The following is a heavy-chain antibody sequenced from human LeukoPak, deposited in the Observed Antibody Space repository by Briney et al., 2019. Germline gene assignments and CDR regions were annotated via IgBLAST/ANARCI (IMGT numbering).Heavy chain of an antibody. V-gene: IGHV1-69*05. CDR1: GGTFSSYA. CDR3: ARGPLVPAAKTHFYYYYYYMDV. Sequence: GSSVKVSCKASGGTFSSYAISWVRQAPGQGLEWMGGIIPIFGTANYAQKFQGRVTITTDESTSTAYMELSSLRSEDTAVYYCARGPLVPAAKTHFYYYYYYMDVWGKGTTVTVSS. D-gene: IGHD2-2*01. J-gene: IGHJ6*03. CDR2: IIPIFGTA.